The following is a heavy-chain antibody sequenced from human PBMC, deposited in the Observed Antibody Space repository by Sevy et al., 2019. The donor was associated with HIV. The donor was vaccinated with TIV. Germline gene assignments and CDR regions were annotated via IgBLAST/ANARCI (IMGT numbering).Heavy chain of an antibody. CDR1: GYRLFNNW. V-gene: IGHV5-51*01. CDR3: ATGAHLPFDGFHV. Sequence: GESLKISCQGSGYRLFNNWVAWVRQMPGKGLEWMGMIYAGNSDTRYSPPFEGQVTISADNSIGAAYLQWSSLRPSDTAIYYSATGAHLPFDGFHVWGQGTKVTVSS. D-gene: IGHD1-1*01. CDR2: IYAGNSDT. J-gene: IGHJ3*01.